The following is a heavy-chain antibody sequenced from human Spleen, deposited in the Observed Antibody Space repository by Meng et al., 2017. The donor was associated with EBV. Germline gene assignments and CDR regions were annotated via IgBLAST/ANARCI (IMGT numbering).Heavy chain of an antibody. V-gene: IGHV1-69*01. CDR3: ARHFGYTFGSGFDY. D-gene: IGHD5-18*01. Sequence: QWRLVQCWGDVKEPWAAVKVSGKLSGGNCESQAISWGRQAPGQGLEWMGGIIAIFGSANYAQRCQGRVTISADDSTSTVYMELSSLRSEDTAVYFCARHFGYTFGSGFDYWGQGALVTVSS. CDR1: GGNCESQA. CDR2: IIAIFGSA. J-gene: IGHJ4*02.